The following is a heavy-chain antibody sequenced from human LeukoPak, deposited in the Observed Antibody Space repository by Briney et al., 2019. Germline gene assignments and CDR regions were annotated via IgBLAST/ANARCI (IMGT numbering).Heavy chain of an antibody. V-gene: IGHV3-23*01. CDR2: ISGGGTYT. CDR3: AKGKYSSSWYFDY. CDR1: GFTFSDYA. Sequence: GGSLRLSCASSGFTFSDYAMTSVRQAPGRGLEWVSAISGGGTYTYYADSVKGRFTISRDNSKNTLYLQMNSLRAEDTAVYYCAKGKYSSSWYFDYWGQGTLVTVSS. D-gene: IGHD6-13*01. J-gene: IGHJ4*02.